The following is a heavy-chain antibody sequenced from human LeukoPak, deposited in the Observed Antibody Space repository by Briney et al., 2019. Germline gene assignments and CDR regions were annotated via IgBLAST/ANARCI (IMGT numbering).Heavy chain of an antibody. D-gene: IGHD2-2*02. CDR3: ASGYCSSTSCYKAKGILDY. V-gene: IGHV1-3*01. CDR1: GYTFTSYA. Sequence: ASVKVSCKASGYTFTSYAMHWVRQAPGQRLEWMGRINAGNGNTKYSQKFQGRVTITRDTSASTAYMELSSLRSEDTAVYYCASGYCSSTSCYKAKGILDYWGQGTLVTVSS. CDR2: INAGNGNT. J-gene: IGHJ4*02.